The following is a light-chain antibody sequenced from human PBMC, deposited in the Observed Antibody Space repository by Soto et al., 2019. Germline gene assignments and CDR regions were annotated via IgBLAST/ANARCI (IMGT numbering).Light chain of an antibody. Sequence: EIVLTQSPATLSLSPGERATLSCRASQSASYYLAWYQQKPGQAPRLLIYDASNRATGIPARFSGSGSGTDFTLTISSLEPEDFALYYCQQRINWPITFGQGTRLEIK. J-gene: IGKJ5*01. CDR1: QSASYY. V-gene: IGKV3-11*01. CDR2: DAS. CDR3: QQRINWPIT.